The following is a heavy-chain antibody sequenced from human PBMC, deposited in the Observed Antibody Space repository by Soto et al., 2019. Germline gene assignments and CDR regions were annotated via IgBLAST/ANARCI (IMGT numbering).Heavy chain of an antibody. CDR1: GFTFSNYG. J-gene: IGHJ4*02. V-gene: IGHV3-30*18. CDR3: AKEGPITNWYFDY. D-gene: IGHD1-1*01. Sequence: QVQLVESGGGVVQPGRSLRLSCAASGFTFSNYGMHWVRQAPGKGLEWVIVISYDGNVAYYPDSVKGRFTISRDNSKNTLYLQMNSLRTEDTAMYYCAKEGPITNWYFDYWGPGPVVTVSS. CDR2: ISYDGNVA.